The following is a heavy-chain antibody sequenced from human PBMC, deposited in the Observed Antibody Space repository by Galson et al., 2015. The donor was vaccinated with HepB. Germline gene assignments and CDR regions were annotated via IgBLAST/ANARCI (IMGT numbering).Heavy chain of an antibody. Sequence: SLRLSCAASGFTVRSNYMSWVRQAQGKGLEWVAVIYSDGTRYYADSVKGRFTISSDNSRNTLYLQMNTLRAEDMAVYYCAREAPAATYFDYWGQGTLVTVSS. CDR2: IYSDGTR. CDR3: AREAPAATYFDY. CDR1: GFTVRSNY. V-gene: IGHV3-53*01. J-gene: IGHJ4*02. D-gene: IGHD2-15*01.